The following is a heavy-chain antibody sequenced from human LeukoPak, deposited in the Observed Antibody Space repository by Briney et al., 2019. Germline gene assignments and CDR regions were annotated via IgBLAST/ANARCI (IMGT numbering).Heavy chain of an antibody. Sequence: GGSLRLSCAASGFIFSNSAMNWVRQAPGKGLEWVSSINNDGTYIYYAGSVKGRFTISRDNAKNSLYLRLNSLRVEDTAVYYCARDLAGHYYGSGSSFDYWGQGTLVTVSS. V-gene: IGHV3-21*01. CDR1: GFIFSNSA. CDR3: ARDLAGHYYGSGSSFDY. J-gene: IGHJ4*02. CDR2: INNDGTYI. D-gene: IGHD3-10*01.